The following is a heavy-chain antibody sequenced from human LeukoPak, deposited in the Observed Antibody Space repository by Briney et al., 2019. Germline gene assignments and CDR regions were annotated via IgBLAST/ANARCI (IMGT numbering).Heavy chain of an antibody. CDR2: ISAYNGKT. Sequence: ASVKVSCKASDYTFTNYGVSWVRQAPGQGLEWMGWISAYNGKTYYAQKFQGRVTMTTDTSTSTAYMELRSLRSDDTAVYYCARMATMIVVGTVNFDYWGQGTLVTVSS. CDR3: ARMATMIVVGTVNFDY. J-gene: IGHJ4*02. V-gene: IGHV1-18*01. CDR1: DYTFTNYG. D-gene: IGHD3-22*01.